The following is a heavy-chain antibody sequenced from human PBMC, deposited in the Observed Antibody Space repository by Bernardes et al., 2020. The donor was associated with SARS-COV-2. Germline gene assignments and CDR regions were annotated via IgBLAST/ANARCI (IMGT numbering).Heavy chain of an antibody. CDR1: GGSISPYY. CDR2: IYYTGST. CDR3: SRGEVVSAAQYYMDV. J-gene: IGHJ6*03. D-gene: IGHD2-2*01. Sequence: SETLSLTCTVSGGSISPYYWSWVRQPPGKGLEWIGFIYYTGSTYYNPSLKRRVSMSLDTSKNQFSLNLISVTAADAALYFCSRGEVVSAAQYYMDVWGKGTTVNISS. V-gene: IGHV4-59*01.